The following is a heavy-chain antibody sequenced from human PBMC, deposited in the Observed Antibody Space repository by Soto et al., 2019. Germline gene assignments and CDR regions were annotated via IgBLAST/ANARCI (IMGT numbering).Heavy chain of an antibody. V-gene: IGHV3-21*01. Sequence: GGSLRLSCAASGFTFSSYSMNWVRQAPGKGLEWVSSISSSSSYIYYADSVKGRFTISRDNAKNSLYLQMNSLRAEDTAVYYCAAYNDYYDSSGYYYSTTHYFDYWGQGTLVTVSS. CDR1: GFTFSSYS. CDR2: ISSSSSYI. CDR3: AAYNDYYDSSGYYYSTTHYFDY. D-gene: IGHD3-22*01. J-gene: IGHJ4*02.